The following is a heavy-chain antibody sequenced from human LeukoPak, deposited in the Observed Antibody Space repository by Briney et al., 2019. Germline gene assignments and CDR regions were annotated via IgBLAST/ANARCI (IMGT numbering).Heavy chain of an antibody. V-gene: IGHV3-74*01. D-gene: IGHD6-19*01. Sequence: PGGSLRLSCAASGFTFSSYWMHWVRQAPGKGLVWVTRISADGSFTLYADSVKGRFTISRDNAKNSLYLQMNSLRAEDTAVYYCASFETVAANWFDPWGQGTLVTVSS. CDR3: ASFETVAANWFDP. J-gene: IGHJ5*02. CDR2: ISADGSFT. CDR1: GFTFSSYW.